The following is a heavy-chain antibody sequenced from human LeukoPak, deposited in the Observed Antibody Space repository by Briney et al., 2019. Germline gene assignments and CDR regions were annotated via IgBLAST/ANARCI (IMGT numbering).Heavy chain of an antibody. CDR2: IIPIFGTA. D-gene: IGHD3-3*01. CDR3: ARQTPSGYAFDY. CDR1: GGTFSNYA. Sequence: SVKVSCKASGGTFSNYAITWVRQAPGQGLEWMGGIIPIFGTANYAQKFQGRVTITADKSTTTAYMELSSLRSEDTAVYYCARQTPSGYAFDYWGQGTLVTDSS. J-gene: IGHJ4*02. V-gene: IGHV1-69*06.